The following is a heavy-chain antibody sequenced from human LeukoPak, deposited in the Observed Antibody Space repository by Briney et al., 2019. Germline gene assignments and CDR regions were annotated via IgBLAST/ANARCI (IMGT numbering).Heavy chain of an antibody. D-gene: IGHD3-16*01. CDR1: GFTFSSHS. CDR3: AKDDDWGRFKD. V-gene: IGHV3-21*04. Sequence: GGSLRLSCAASGFTFSSHSMNWIRQAPGKGLEWVSSISSRSSFIYYADSVKGRFTISRDNAKNSLYLQMNSLRGEDTAVYYCAKDDDWGRFKDWGQGTLVTVSS. CDR2: ISSRSSFI. J-gene: IGHJ1*01.